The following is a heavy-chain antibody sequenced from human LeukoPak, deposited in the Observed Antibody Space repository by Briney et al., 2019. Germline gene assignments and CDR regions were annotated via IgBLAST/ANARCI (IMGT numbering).Heavy chain of an antibody. D-gene: IGHD3-22*01. Sequence: TGGSLRLSCTASGFTFGDYAMSWFRQAPGRGLEWVGFIRSKAYGGTTEYAASVKGRFTISRDDSKSIAYLQMNSLKTEDTAVYYCTRGTGYDSSGYYYGHNWFDPWGQGTLVTVSS. CDR3: TRGTGYDSSGYYYGHNWFDP. CDR2: IRSKAYGGTT. V-gene: IGHV3-49*03. CDR1: GFTFGDYA. J-gene: IGHJ5*02.